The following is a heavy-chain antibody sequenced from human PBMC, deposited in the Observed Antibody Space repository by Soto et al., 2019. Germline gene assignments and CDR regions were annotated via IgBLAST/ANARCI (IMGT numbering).Heavy chain of an antibody. CDR2: INPNSGGT. J-gene: IGHJ1*01. CDR1: GYTFTGYY. Sequence: GASVKVSCKASGYTFTGYYMHWARQAPGQGLEWMGWINPNSGGTNYAQKFQGWVTMTRDTSISTAYMELSRLRSDDTAVYYCAREGYDFWSGYYKYFLHWGQGTLVTVSS. D-gene: IGHD3-3*01. CDR3: AREGYDFWSGYYKYFLH. V-gene: IGHV1-2*04.